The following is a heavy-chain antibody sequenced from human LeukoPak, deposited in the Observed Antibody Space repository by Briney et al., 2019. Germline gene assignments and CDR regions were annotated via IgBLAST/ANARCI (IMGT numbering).Heavy chain of an antibody. J-gene: IGHJ4*02. D-gene: IGHD3-10*01. V-gene: IGHV3-53*01. CDR2: IYTDRST. CDR1: GFTVSSYY. CDR3: ARTMVRGVKGDFDY. Sequence: GGSLRLSCVASGFTVSSYYMSCVRQAPGKGLEWVSVIYTDRSTYYADSVQGRFTISRDNSKNTVYLQMNSLRAEDTAVYYCARTMVRGVKGDFDYWGQGTLVTVSS.